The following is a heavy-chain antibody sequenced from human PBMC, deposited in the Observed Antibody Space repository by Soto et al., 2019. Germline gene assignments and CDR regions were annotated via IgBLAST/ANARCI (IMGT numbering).Heavy chain of an antibody. D-gene: IGHD1-1*01. CDR1: GGSISSDYYH. CDR2: IHHSGSI. J-gene: IGHJ6*02. V-gene: IGHV4-30-4*08. Sequence: PSETLSLTCTVSGGSISSDYYHWTWIRQSPGKGLEWIGYIHHSGSILYNPSLKSRLTISVDTSKNQCSLHLTSVTAADTAVYSCAREDDGGGSLDVWGQGTTGTVSS. CDR3: AREDDGGGSLDV.